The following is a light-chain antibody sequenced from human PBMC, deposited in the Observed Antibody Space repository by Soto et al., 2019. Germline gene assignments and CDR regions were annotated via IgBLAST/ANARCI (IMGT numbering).Light chain of an antibody. Sequence: DIQMTQSPSSLSASVGDRVTITCRASQSISSYLNWYRQKPGKAPKLLIYAASSLQSGVPSRFSGSGSGTDFTLTISSLQPEDFATYYCQQSYSTPRTFCQGTKV. CDR3: QQSYSTPRT. CDR2: AAS. CDR1: QSISSY. V-gene: IGKV1-39*01. J-gene: IGKJ1*01.